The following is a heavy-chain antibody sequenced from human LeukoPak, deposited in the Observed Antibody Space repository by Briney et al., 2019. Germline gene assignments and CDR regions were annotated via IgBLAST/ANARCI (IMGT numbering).Heavy chain of an antibody. D-gene: IGHD5-18*01. CDR1: RYTFTNHF. CDR3: ATGRGYSYGFDY. J-gene: IGHJ4*02. Sequence: ASVKVSCKASRYTFTNHFMHWVRQAPGQGLEWMGIINPGGGSTRYAQKFQGRVDMTRDTSTSTVYMELSSLRSEDTAVYYCATGRGYSYGFDYWGQGTLVTVSS. CDR2: INPGGGST. V-gene: IGHV1-46*01.